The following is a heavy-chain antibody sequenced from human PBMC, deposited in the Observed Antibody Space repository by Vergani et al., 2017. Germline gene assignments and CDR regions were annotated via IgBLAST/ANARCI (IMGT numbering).Heavy chain of an antibody. CDR2: IKQDGSEK. Sequence: EVLLVESGGGLVQPGGSLRLSCAASGFTFSAYWMNWVRQAPGKGLEWVANIKQDGSEKYYVDSVKGRFTISRDNANNLVYLQMSSVRADDTAVYYCATGGYCSGGRCYRHFEFWGQGTLVTVSS. V-gene: IGHV3-7*01. D-gene: IGHD2-15*01. CDR3: ATGGYCSGGRCYRHFEF. J-gene: IGHJ4*02. CDR1: GFTFSAYW.